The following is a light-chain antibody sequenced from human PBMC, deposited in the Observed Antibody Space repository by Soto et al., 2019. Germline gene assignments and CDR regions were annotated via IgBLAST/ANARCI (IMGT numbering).Light chain of an antibody. CDR2: DAS. CDR1: QSISSG. Sequence: DIQMTQSPSTLSASVGDRVTITCLASQSISSGLAWYQQKPGKAPKLLIYDASSLESGVPSRFSGSGSGTEFTLTISSLQPDDFATYYCQQYNSYSRTFGQGTKVDI. V-gene: IGKV1-5*01. J-gene: IGKJ1*01. CDR3: QQYNSYSRT.